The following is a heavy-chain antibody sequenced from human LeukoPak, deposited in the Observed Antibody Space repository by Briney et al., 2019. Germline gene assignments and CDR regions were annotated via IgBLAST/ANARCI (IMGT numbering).Heavy chain of an antibody. D-gene: IGHD2-2*01. Sequence: PGGSLRLSCAVSGFTFSRYDMNWVRQAPGKGPEWVSYITSSRSSTYYADSVKGRFTISRDNAKNSLYLQMNSLRAEDTAVYYCARDGVPGATVLDYWGQGTLVTVSS. CDR2: ITSSRSST. CDR3: ARDGVPGATVLDY. CDR1: GFTFSRYD. J-gene: IGHJ4*02. V-gene: IGHV3-48*01.